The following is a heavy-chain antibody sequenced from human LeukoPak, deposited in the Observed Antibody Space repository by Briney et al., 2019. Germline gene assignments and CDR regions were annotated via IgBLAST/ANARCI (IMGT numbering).Heavy chain of an antibody. CDR3: ARDKAVDSDSSGYYYNRGLDQ. J-gene: IGHJ4*02. Sequence: PSETLSLTCSVSGGSMNNYYWNWIRQSADKGLEWIGRIYATGSTDHNPSLKSRVTLSLDTSQNHLSLILTSVTAADTAVYFCARDKAVDSDSSGYYYNRGLDQWGQGILVTVSS. D-gene: IGHD3-22*01. CDR1: GGSMNNYY. CDR2: IYATGST. V-gene: IGHV4-4*07.